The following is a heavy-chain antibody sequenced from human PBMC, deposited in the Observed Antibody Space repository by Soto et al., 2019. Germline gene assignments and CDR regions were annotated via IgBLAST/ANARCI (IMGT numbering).Heavy chain of an antibody. J-gene: IGHJ6*02. CDR3: ARDLRNYDFWSGYYGYYYGMDV. CDR2: ISSSGSTI. CDR1: GFTFSSYE. D-gene: IGHD3-3*01. Sequence: EVQLVESGGGLVQPGGSLRLSCAASGFTFSSYEMNWVRQAPGKGLEWVSYISSSGSTIYYADSVKGRFTISRDNAKNSLYLQMNSLRAEDTAVYYCARDLRNYDFWSGYYGYYYGMDVWAKGPRSPSP. V-gene: IGHV3-48*03.